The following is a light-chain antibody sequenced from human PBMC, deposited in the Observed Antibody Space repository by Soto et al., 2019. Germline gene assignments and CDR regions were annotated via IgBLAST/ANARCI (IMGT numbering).Light chain of an antibody. V-gene: IGLV2-14*01. Sequence: QSVLTQPASVSGSPGQSITISCTGTSSDVGGYNYVSWYQQHPGKAPKLMIYEVSNRPSGVSNRLSGSKSGNTASLTISGLQPEDEADYYCNSYTSCSTDVTDLVFGGGTKLTVL. J-gene: IGLJ2*01. CDR3: NSYTSCSTDVTDLV. CDR1: SSDVGGYNY. CDR2: EVS.